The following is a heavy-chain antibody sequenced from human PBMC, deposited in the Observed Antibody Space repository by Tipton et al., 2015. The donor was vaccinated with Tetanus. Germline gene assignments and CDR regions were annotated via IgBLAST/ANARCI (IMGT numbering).Heavy chain of an antibody. V-gene: IGHV1-2*02. Sequence: QMVQSGAEVKKPGASVKVSWKASGYTFSGYYMRWVRQAPGQGPESMGWINPDSGGTNYAQKLQGRVTMTRDTSISTAYMELSRLRSDDTALYYCARASYLPYDCSGYIYFQPWGQGPRVPVSS. J-gene: IGHJ1*01. CDR1: GYTFSGYY. CDR3: ARASYLPYDCSGYIYFQP. CDR2: INPDSGGT. D-gene: IGHD3-22*01.